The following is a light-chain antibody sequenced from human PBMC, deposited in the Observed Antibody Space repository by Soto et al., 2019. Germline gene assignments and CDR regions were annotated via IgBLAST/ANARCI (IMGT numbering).Light chain of an antibody. CDR2: GAS. CDR1: QSVSSSY. J-gene: IGKJ1*01. CDR3: QQYGSSPWT. V-gene: IGKV3-20*01. Sequence: EIVLTQSPGTLSLSPGERATLSCRASQSVSSSYLAWYQQKPGQAPRLLIYGASSRATGIPDRFSGSGSGTDFTITISRLEPEDFAVYYCQQYGSSPWTFGQGTQLEIK.